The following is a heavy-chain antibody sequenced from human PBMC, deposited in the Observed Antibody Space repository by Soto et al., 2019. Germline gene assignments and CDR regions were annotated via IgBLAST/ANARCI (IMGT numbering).Heavy chain of an antibody. CDR2: IKSKTDGGTT. CDR1: GFTFSNAW. Sequence: GGSLRLSCAASGFTFSNAWMSWVRQAPGKGLEWVGRIKSKTDGGTTDYAAPVKGRFTISRDDSKNTLYLQMNSLKTEDTAVYYCTTESCSSTSCPFDDWGQGTLVTVSS. V-gene: IGHV3-15*01. D-gene: IGHD2-2*01. J-gene: IGHJ4*02. CDR3: TTESCSSTSCPFDD.